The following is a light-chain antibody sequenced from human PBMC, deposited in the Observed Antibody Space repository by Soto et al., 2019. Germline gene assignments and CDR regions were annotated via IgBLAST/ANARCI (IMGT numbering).Light chain of an antibody. CDR3: CSYAGSVV. CDR2: EVS. Sequence: QSVLTQPASVSGSPGQSITISCTGTSSDVGSYNLVSWYQQHPGKAPKLMIYEVSKRPSGVSNRFSGSKSGNTASLTISGLQAEDEADYYCCSYAGSVVFGGGTKVTVX. CDR1: SSDVGSYNL. J-gene: IGLJ2*01. V-gene: IGLV2-23*02.